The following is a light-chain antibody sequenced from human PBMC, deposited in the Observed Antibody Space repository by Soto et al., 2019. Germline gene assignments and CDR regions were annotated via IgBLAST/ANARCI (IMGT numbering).Light chain of an antibody. Sequence: QSVLTQPPSVSAAPGQKVTISCSGSSSNIGNNYVSWYQQLPGTAPKLLIYDNNKRPSGIPDRFSGSKSGTSATLDITGLQTGDEADYYCGTWDNSLSAYVVFGGGTKLTVL. CDR1: SSNIGNNY. J-gene: IGLJ2*01. CDR3: GTWDNSLSAYVV. CDR2: DNN. V-gene: IGLV1-51*01.